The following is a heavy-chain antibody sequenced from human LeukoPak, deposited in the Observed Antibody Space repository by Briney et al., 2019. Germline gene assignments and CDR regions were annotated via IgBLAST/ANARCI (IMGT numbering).Heavy chain of an antibody. CDR2: ISYDESNK. CDR3: ARFVANWNPGGMDV. CDR1: GFTFSSYG. D-gene: IGHD1-20*01. Sequence: PGGSLRLSCAASGFTFSSYGMHWVRQAPGKGLEWVAVISYDESNKYYADSVRGRFTISRDNSGNSIYLQMNSLRAEDTAVYYCARFVANWNPGGMDVWGQGTTVIVSS. J-gene: IGHJ6*02. V-gene: IGHV3-30*12.